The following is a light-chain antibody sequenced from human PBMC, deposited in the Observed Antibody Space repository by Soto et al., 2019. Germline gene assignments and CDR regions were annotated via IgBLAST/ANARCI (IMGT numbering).Light chain of an antibody. CDR3: SSYTTTTTLGV. V-gene: IGLV2-14*01. J-gene: IGLJ3*02. CDR1: SSYVGGYNY. Sequence: QSALTQPASVSGSPGQSITISCTGTSSYVGGYNYVSWYQQHPGKAPKLIIFEVSNRPSGVSNRFSGSKSGNTASLTISGLQAEDEADYRCSSYTTTTTLGVFGGGTKLTVL. CDR2: EVS.